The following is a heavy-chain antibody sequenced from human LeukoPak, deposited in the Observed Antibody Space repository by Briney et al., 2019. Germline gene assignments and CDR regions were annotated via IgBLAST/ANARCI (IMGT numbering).Heavy chain of an antibody. J-gene: IGHJ4*02. D-gene: IGHD3-3*01. CDR2: IYSGGST. CDR1: GFTVSSNY. CDR3: ARGRRITIFGVVIGPFDY. Sequence: GGSLRPSCAASGFTVSSNYMSWVRQAPGKGLEWVSVIYSGGSTYYADSVKGRFTISRDNSKNTLYLQMNSLRAEDTAVYYCARGRRITIFGVVIGPFDYWGQGTLVTVSS. V-gene: IGHV3-66*01.